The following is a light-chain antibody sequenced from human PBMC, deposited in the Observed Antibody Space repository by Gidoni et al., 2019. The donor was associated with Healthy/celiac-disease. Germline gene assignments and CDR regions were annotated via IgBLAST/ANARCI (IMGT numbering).Light chain of an antibody. CDR3: QQSYSTPPFT. V-gene: IGKV1-39*01. Sequence: DIQMTQSQSARSASVGDRVTITCRASQSISSYLNWYQQKPGKAPKLLIYAASSLQSGVPSRFSGSGSGPDFTLTISSLQPEDFATYYCQQSYSTPPFTFGQGTRLEIK. CDR1: QSISSY. J-gene: IGKJ5*01. CDR2: AAS.